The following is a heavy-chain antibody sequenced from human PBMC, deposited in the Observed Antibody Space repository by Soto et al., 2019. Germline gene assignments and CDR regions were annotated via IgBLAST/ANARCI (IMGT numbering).Heavy chain of an antibody. CDR1: GYGFTSYW. D-gene: IGHD2-2*02. CDR3: ATGYCSSTSCYIPTTGSYVDNWFDP. J-gene: IGHJ5*02. CDR2: IDPSDSYT. Sequence: PGESLKISCKGSGYGFTSYWISWVRQMPGKGLEWMGRIDPSDSYTNYSPSFQGHVTISADKSISTAYLQWSSLKASDTAMYYCATGYCSSTSCYIPTTGSYVDNWFDPWGQGTLVTVSS. V-gene: IGHV5-10-1*01.